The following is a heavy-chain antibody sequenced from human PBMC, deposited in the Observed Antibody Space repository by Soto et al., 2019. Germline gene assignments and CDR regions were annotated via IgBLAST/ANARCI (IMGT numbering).Heavy chain of an antibody. J-gene: IGHJ4*02. CDR3: AGTYYDYVWGSFRSVKYYFDY. D-gene: IGHD3-16*02. CDR1: GGTFSSYA. Sequence: ASVKVSCKASGGTFSSYAISWVRQAPGQGLEWMGGIIPIFGTANYAQKFQGRVTITADESTSTAYMELSSLRSEDTAVYYCAGTYYDYVWGSFRSVKYYFDYWGQGTLVTVSS. V-gene: IGHV1-69*13. CDR2: IIPIFGTA.